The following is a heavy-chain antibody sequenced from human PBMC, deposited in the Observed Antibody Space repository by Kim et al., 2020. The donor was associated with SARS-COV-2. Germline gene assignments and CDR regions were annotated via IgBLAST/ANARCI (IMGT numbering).Heavy chain of an antibody. Sequence: GGSLRLSCAASGFTFDDYTMHWVRQAPGKGLEWVSLISWDGGSTYYADSVNGRFTISRDNSKNSLYLQMNSLRTEDTALYYCAKDLAAAGTGYYYGMDVWGQGTTVTVSS. J-gene: IGHJ6*02. CDR1: GFTFDDYT. CDR2: ISWDGGST. CDR3: AKDLAAAGTGYYYGMDV. D-gene: IGHD6-13*01. V-gene: IGHV3-43*01.